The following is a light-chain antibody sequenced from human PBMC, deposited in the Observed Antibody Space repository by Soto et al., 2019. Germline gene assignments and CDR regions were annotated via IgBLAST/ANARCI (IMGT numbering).Light chain of an antibody. V-gene: IGKV1-5*03. CDR1: QSISSY. Sequence: DIQMTQSPSTLSASVGDRVTITCRASQSISSYLNWYQQKPGKAPKLLIYKASSLESGVPSRFSGSGSGTEFTLTISSLQPDDFATYYCQQYNSYSPPTFGQGTKVDI. CDR3: QQYNSYSPPT. CDR2: KAS. J-gene: IGKJ1*01.